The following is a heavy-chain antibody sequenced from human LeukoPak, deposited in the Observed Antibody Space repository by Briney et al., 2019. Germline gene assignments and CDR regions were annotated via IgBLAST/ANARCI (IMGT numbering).Heavy chain of an antibody. CDR1: GFTFSSYG. D-gene: IGHD3-3*01. V-gene: IGHV3-30*02. J-gene: IGHJ4*02. CDR2: IRYDGSNK. CDR3: AKAENYDFWSGYFLAWY. Sequence: GGSLRLSCAASGFTFSSYGMHWVRQAPGKGLEWVAFIRYDGSNKYYADSVKGRFTISRDNSKNTLYLQMNSLRAEDTAVYYCAKAENYDFWSGYFLAWYWGQGTLVTVSS.